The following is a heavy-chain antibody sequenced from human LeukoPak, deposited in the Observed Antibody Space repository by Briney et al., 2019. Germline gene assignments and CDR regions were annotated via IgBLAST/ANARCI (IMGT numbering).Heavy chain of an antibody. J-gene: IGHJ4*02. D-gene: IGHD2-21*01. V-gene: IGHV3-11*06. CDR2: IPSSSGYT. Sequence: GGSLRLSCAASGFTFSDYYMSWIRQAPGKGLEWVSYIPSSSGYTNYADSVKGRFSISRDNAKNSLYLQMDSLRAEDTAVYFCARGTGPRKCGDCYFDYWGQGTLVTVSS. CDR3: ARGTGPRKCGDCYFDY. CDR1: GFTFSDYY.